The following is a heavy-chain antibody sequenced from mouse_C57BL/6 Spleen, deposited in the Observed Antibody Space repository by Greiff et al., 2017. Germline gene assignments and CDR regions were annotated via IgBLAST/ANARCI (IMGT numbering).Heavy chain of an antibody. CDR3: ATTNDGYYAWFAY. CDR2: IYPGSGST. V-gene: IGHV1-55*01. Sequence: QVQLKQSGAELVKPGASVKMSCKASGYTFTSYWITWVKQRPGQGLEWIGDIYPGSGSTNYNEKFKSKATLTVDTASSTAYMQLSSLTSEDSAVYYCATTNDGYYAWFAYWGQGTLVTVSA. D-gene: IGHD2-3*01. CDR1: GYTFTSYW. J-gene: IGHJ3*01.